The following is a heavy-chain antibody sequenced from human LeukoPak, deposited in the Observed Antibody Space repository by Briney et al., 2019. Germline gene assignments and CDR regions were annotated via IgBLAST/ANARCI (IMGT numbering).Heavy chain of an antibody. Sequence: ASVRVSCEASGYTFTSYHMHWVRHAPGQRLEWVALINASGGSTSYAQKFQGRVTMTRDTSTSSVYMELSSLRSEDTAVYYCARPVDDILTGYYSPFDYWGQGTLVTVSS. V-gene: IGHV1-46*01. CDR1: GYTFTSYH. CDR3: ARPVDDILTGYYSPFDY. D-gene: IGHD3-9*01. J-gene: IGHJ4*02. CDR2: INASGGST.